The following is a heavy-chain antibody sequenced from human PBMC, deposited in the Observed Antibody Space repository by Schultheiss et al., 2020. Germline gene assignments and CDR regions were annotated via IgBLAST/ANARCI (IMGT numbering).Heavy chain of an antibody. V-gene: IGHV3-15*01. CDR3: TTGESPSDFWSGYYPYYYYYMDV. Sequence: GGSLRLSCAASGFTFSGSAMHWVRQASGKGLEWVGRIKSKTDGGTTDYAAPVKGRFTISRDDSKNTLYLQMNSLKTEDTAVYYCTTGESPSDFWSGYYPYYYYYMDVWGKGTTVTVSS. CDR1: GFTFSGSA. D-gene: IGHD3-3*01. CDR2: IKSKTDGGTT. J-gene: IGHJ6*03.